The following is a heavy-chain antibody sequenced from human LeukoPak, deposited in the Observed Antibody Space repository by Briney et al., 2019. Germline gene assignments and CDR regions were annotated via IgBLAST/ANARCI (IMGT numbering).Heavy chain of an antibody. CDR2: IYYSGST. Sequence: SETLSLTCTVSGGSISSSSYYWGWIRQPPGKGLEWIGSIYYSGSTYYNPSLKGRVTISVDTSKNQFSLKLSSVTAADTAVYYCARDLVYCSGGSCYPNWFDPWGQGTLVTVSS. CDR1: GGSISSSSYY. V-gene: IGHV4-39*07. J-gene: IGHJ5*02. CDR3: ARDLVYCSGGSCYPNWFDP. D-gene: IGHD2-15*01.